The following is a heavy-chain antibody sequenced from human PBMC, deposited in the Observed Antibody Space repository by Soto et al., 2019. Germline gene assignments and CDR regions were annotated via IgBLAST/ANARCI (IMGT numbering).Heavy chain of an antibody. V-gene: IGHV4-30-4*01. CDR3: ARERRGGAAFDI. CDR2: IYYSGNT. CDR1: GGSVNSGDYY. Sequence: QVQLQESGPGLVNPSQNLSLTCTVSGGSVNSGDYYWSWIRQPPGEGLEWIGYIYYSGNTYYNPSLDGRVTISVDSSKNQFSLKQSSVTAAETAVYYCARERRGGAAFDIWGPGTMVTVSS. J-gene: IGHJ3*02. D-gene: IGHD3-16*01.